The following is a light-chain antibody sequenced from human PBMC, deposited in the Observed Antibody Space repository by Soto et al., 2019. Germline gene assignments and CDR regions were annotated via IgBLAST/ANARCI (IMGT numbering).Light chain of an antibody. V-gene: IGLV2-14*01. CDR1: SSDVGGYNY. CDR2: DVS. J-gene: IGLJ1*01. Sequence: QPVLTQPASVSGSPGQSITISCTGTSSDVGGYNYVSWYQQHPGKAPKLMIYDVSNRPSGVSNRFSGSKSGNTASLTISGLQAEDEGDYYCSSYTSSSAYVFGTGTKLAVL. CDR3: SSYTSSSAYV.